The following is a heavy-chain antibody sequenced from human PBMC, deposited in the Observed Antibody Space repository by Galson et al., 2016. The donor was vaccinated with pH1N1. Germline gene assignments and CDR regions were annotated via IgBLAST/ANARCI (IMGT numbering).Heavy chain of an antibody. Sequence: PALVKPTQTLTLTCTFSGFSLSTGEMCVTWVRQPPGKALEWLALIDWDDDKYYSTSLKTRLTISKDTSKNQVVLTMTNMDPVDTATYYCARRGGGGDCYVGDFDFWGQGTMVTVSS. J-gene: IGHJ3*01. CDR2: IDWDDDK. CDR3: ARRGGGGDCYVGDFDF. D-gene: IGHD2-21*01. V-gene: IGHV2-70*18. CDR1: GFSLSTGEMC.